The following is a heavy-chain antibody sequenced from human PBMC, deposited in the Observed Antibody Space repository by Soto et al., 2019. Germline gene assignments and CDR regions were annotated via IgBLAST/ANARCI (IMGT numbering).Heavy chain of an antibody. V-gene: IGHV3-30*03. J-gene: IGHJ4*02. CDR1: GFAFSNFG. D-gene: IGHD6-13*01. CDR2: ISYDGNIK. Sequence: QVQLVESGGGVAQPGRSLTLSCAASGFAFSNFGMQWVRQAPGKGLEWVASISYDGNIKYSGDSVKGRFTISRDNAKNTLDLQMNSLRSEDTAVYFCARFWGPITAAVDDYWGQGTLVTVSS. CDR3: ARFWGPITAAVDDY.